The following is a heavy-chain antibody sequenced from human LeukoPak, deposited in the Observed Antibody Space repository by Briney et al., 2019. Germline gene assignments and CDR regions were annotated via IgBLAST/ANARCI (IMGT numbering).Heavy chain of an antibody. CDR3: ASGGQLGLWFDP. CDR2: IYPGDSDT. V-gene: IGHV5-51*01. J-gene: IGHJ5*02. D-gene: IGHD6-6*01. Sequence: GGSLKISWKGSGYRFTSYWSGGVRQLPGKGLEWMGIIYPGDSDTRYSPSFQGQVTISADKSISTAYLQWTSLKASDTAMYYCASGGQLGLWFDPWGQGTLVTVSS. CDR1: GYRFTSYW.